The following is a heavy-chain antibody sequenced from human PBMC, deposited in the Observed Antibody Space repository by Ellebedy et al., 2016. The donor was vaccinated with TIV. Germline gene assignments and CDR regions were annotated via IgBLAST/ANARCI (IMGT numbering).Heavy chain of an antibody. CDR1: GFTLSSHC. CDR2: IKEDGSEK. D-gene: IGHD6-25*01. V-gene: IGHV3-7*01. J-gene: IGHJ3*02. Sequence: GESLKISCGAPGFTLSSHCMSWVRQAPGKGLEWVANIKEDGSEKYYVDSVKGRFTISRDNAKNSLYLQMNSLRAEDTAVYYCARDRLVGYHAFDIWGQGTMVTVSS. CDR3: ARDRLVGYHAFDI.